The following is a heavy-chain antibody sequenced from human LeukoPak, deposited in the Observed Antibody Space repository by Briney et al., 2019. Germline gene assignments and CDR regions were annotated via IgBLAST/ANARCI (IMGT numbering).Heavy chain of an antibody. CDR1: GFTFSSFC. CDR2: IKQDGSEK. Sequence: GGSLRLSCAASGFTFSSFCLTWVRQAPGKRLEWVANIKQDGSEKYYVDSVKGRFTISRDNAKNSLYLQMNSLRAEDTAVYYCARETPDSSSWTDFDYWGQGTLVTVSS. V-gene: IGHV3-7*01. D-gene: IGHD6-13*01. CDR3: ARETPDSSSWTDFDY. J-gene: IGHJ4*02.